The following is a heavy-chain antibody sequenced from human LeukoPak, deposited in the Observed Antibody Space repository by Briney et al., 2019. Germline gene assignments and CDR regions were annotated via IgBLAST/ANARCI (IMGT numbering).Heavy chain of an antibody. CDR3: AREGGFYRPLDY. V-gene: IGHV4-4*02. D-gene: IGHD6-25*01. CDR1: GGSVSSTNW. CDR2: VHLDGRT. J-gene: IGHJ4*02. Sequence: SETLSLTCGVSGGSVSSTNWWTWIRQPPGKGLEWIGEVHLDGRTNFNPSLKSRLTMSVDLSENHVSLKLTSVTAADTAVYYCAREGGFYRPLDYSGQGTLVTVPS.